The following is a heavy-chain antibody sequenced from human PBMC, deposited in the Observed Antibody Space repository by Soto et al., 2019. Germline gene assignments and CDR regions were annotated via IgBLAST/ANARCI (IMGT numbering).Heavy chain of an antibody. D-gene: IGHD5-18*01. J-gene: IGHJ4*02. V-gene: IGHV3-15*01. CDR1: GFTFSDAW. Sequence: EVQLVESGGGLVKPGGSLRLSCAASGFTFSDAWMSWVRQAPGKGLEWVGRIKSKTDGGTTDYAAPVKGRLTISRDDSKDTLYLQMNSLKTDGTDVYYCTTERGRRAGYAQDYWGQGTLVTVSA. CDR3: TTERGRRAGYAQDY. CDR2: IKSKTDGGTT.